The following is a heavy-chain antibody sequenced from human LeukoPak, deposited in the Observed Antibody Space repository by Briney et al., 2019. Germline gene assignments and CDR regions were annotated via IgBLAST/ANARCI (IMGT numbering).Heavy chain of an antibody. V-gene: IGHV4-59*01. D-gene: IGHD2-21*01. J-gene: IGHJ4*02. CDR2: IYYSGST. Sequence: SETLSLTCTVSGGSISSYYWSWIRQPPGKGLEWIGYIYYSGSTNYNPSLKSRVTISVDTSKNQFSLKLSSVTAADTAVYYCARENDDCYFDYWGQGTLVTVPS. CDR1: GGSISSYY. CDR3: ARENDDCYFDY.